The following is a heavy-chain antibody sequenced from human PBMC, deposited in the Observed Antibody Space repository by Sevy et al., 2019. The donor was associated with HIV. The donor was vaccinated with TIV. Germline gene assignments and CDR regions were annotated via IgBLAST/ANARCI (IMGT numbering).Heavy chain of an antibody. D-gene: IGHD6-13*01. V-gene: IGHV3-30*18. Sequence: GGSLRLSCAASGFTFSNYGMHWVRQAPGKGLEWVAVISHDRSSKYVADSVKGRFNISRDNSKNTLYLQMDSLRTEDTALYYCANQKLERQLGKVFDYWGRGALVTVSS. CDR1: GFTFSNYG. J-gene: IGHJ4*02. CDR2: ISHDRSSK. CDR3: ANQKLERQLGKVFDY.